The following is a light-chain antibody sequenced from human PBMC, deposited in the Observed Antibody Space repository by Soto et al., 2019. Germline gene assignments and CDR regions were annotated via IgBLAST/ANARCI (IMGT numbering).Light chain of an antibody. J-gene: IGKJ2*01. Sequence: DIVMTQSPLSLPVTPGEPASISCRSSQSLLHSNGFNYLDWYLQKPGQSPQLLIYLGSNRASGVPDRFSGSGSGTDFTLKISRVEAEDVGVYYCMQALQTRYTFGQGTKLENK. CDR3: MQALQTRYT. CDR2: LGS. CDR1: QSLLHSNGFNY. V-gene: IGKV2-28*01.